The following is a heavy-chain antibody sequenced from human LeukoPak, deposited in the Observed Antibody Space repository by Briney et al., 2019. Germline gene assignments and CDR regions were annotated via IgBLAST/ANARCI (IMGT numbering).Heavy chain of an antibody. V-gene: IGHV3-23*01. Sequence: PGGSLRLSCAASGFTFSSYAMSWVRQAPGKGLEWVSAISGSGGSTSYADSVKGRFTISRDNAKNTLYLQMNSLRAEDTAAYYCARDLAPQNRDGYNLGFGDFVAWGQGTLVTVSS. J-gene: IGHJ4*02. D-gene: IGHD5-24*01. CDR3: ARDLAPQNRDGYNLGFGDFVA. CDR2: ISGSGGST. CDR1: GFTFSSYA.